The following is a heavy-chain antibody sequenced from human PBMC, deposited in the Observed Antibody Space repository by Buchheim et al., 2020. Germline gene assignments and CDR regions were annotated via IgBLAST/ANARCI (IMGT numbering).Heavy chain of an antibody. CDR2: ISSSGSTK. V-gene: IGHV3-48*03. CDR3: ASLKGRTGTGYGMDV. D-gene: IGHD1-1*01. CDR1: GFTFSSFE. J-gene: IGHJ6*02. Sequence: EVQLVESGGGLVLPGGSLRLSCAVAGFTFSSFEMNWVRQAPGKGLKWVSYISSSGSTKYYADSVKGRFTISRDNAENSMYLQMNSLRVEDTAAYYCASLKGRTGTGYGMDVWGQGTT.